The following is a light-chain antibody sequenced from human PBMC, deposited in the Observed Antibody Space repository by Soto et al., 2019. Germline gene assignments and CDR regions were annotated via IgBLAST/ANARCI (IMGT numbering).Light chain of an antibody. CDR3: QQYNSYSL. Sequence: DIPMTQSPSPLSASVGDTVIITCRASQSISTWLAWYQQKPGKAPKLLIYKASSLESGVPSRFSGSGSGTEFTLPINSLQPDDIATYYCQQYNSYSLFGPGTKVEIK. CDR1: QSISTW. J-gene: IGKJ3*01. V-gene: IGKV1-5*03. CDR2: KAS.